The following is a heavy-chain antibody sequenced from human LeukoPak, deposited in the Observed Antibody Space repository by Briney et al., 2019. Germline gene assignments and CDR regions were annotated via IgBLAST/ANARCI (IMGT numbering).Heavy chain of an antibody. CDR3: ARVATTSSKWSLDY. D-gene: IGHD2-2*01. CDR1: GFTFSAYW. Sequence: GGSLRLSCAASGFTFSAYWMHWVRQSPGKGLVWVSRINSDGSSTDYADSVKGRFTISRDIAKSTMYLQMNSLRAEDTAVYHCARVATTSSKWSLDYWGQGTLVTVSS. J-gene: IGHJ4*02. V-gene: IGHV3-74*01. CDR2: INSDGSST.